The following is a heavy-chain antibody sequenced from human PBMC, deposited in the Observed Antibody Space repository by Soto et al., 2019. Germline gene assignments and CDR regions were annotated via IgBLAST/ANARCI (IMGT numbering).Heavy chain of an antibody. J-gene: IGHJ4*02. D-gene: IGHD3-10*01. Sequence: QVQLVESGGGVVQPGRSLRLSCAASGFTFSSYGMHWVRQAPGKGLEWVAVISYDGSNKYYADSVKGRFTISRDNSKNTLYLQMNSLRAEDKAVYYCANDRGAHTFDYWGQGTLVTVSS. CDR1: GFTFSSYG. CDR3: ANDRGAHTFDY. V-gene: IGHV3-30*18. CDR2: ISYDGSNK.